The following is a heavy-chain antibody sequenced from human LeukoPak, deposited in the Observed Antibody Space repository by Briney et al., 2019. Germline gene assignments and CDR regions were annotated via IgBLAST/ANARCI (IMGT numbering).Heavy chain of an antibody. J-gene: IGHJ4*02. CDR3: PRDDGYCGGDFCYTADY. CDR2: ISSSSSYI. CDR1: GFTFSSYS. D-gene: IGHD2-21*02. V-gene: IGHV3-21*01. Sequence: GGSLRLSCAASGFTFSSYSMNWVRQAPGKGLEWVSSISSSSSYIYYADSVKGRFTISRDNAKNSLYLQMNSLRAEDTAVYYCPRDDGYCGGDFCYTADYWGQGTLVTVSS.